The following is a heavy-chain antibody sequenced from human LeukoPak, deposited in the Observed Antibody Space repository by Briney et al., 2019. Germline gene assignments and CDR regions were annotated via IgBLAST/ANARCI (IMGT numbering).Heavy chain of an antibody. J-gene: IGHJ4*02. CDR2: INPSGGTT. CDR3: ARCGEPSYDILTGYSRFDY. V-gene: IGHV1-46*01. D-gene: IGHD3-9*01. CDR1: GYTFTSYD. Sequence: ASVKVSCKASGYTFTSYDINWVRQATGQGLEWMGIINPSGGTTSYAQKFQGRVTMTRDTSTSTVYMELSSLRSEDTAVYYCARCGEPSYDILTGYSRFDYWGQGTLVTVSS.